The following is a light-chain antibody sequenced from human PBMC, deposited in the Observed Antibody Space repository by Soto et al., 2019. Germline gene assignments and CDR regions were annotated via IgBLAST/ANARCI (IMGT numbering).Light chain of an antibody. Sequence: MTQSPDSLAVSLGERATINCRSSQTILYTSINKNSLAWYQQKPGQPPTLLIYWASTRESGVPDRFSGSGSGTDFTLTISSLQAEDVAVYYCQQYYSSPYTFGQGTKLGIK. CDR3: QQYYSSPYT. J-gene: IGKJ2*01. CDR2: WAS. CDR1: QTILYTSINKNS. V-gene: IGKV4-1*01.